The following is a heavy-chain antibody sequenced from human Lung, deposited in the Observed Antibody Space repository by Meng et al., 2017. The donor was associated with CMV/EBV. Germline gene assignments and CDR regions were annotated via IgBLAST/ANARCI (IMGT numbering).Heavy chain of an antibody. CDR3: TRDFGSRGFDF. J-gene: IGHJ4*02. D-gene: IGHD3-10*01. CDR1: GFAFSSFQ. V-gene: IGHV3-48*03. CDR2: ISSSSRTI. Sequence: GESLKISCAASGFAFSSFQMNWVRQSAGKGLEWIAAISSSSRTIYYGDLVKGRFTISRDNGRNSVFLQMNSLRADDTAKYYCTRDFGSRGFDFWGQGTVVTVYS.